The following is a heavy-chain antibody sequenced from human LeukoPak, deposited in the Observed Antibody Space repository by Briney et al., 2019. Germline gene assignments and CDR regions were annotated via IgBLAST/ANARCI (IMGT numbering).Heavy chain of an antibody. V-gene: IGHV1-8*02. CDR3: ARGAGEQQLVGEGFDY. Sequence: ASVKVSCKASGYTFTGYYMHWVRQAPGQGLEWMGWINPNSGNTGYAQKFQGRVTMTRNTSISTAYMELSSLRSEDTAVYYCARGAGEQQLVGEGFDYWGQGTLVTVSS. D-gene: IGHD6-13*01. CDR1: GYTFTGYY. CDR2: INPNSGNT. J-gene: IGHJ4*02.